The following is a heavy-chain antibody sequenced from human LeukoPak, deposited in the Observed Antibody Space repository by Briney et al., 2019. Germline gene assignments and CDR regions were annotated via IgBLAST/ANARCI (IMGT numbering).Heavy chain of an antibody. CDR2: VHTSGST. CDR1: DDSISDYY. D-gene: IGHD2-21*01. V-gene: IGHV4-4*07. J-gene: IGHJ4*02. CDR3: AREVFEVGIDFLDY. Sequence: SETLSLTCTVSDDSISDYYRGWTRQPPGKGLEWIGRVHTSGSTNYNPSLKSRVTLSVDTSKNQFSLKLSSVTAADTAVYYCAREVFEVGIDFLDYWGQGTLVTVSS.